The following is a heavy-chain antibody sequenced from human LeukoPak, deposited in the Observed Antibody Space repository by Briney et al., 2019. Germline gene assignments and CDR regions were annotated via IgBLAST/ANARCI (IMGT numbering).Heavy chain of an antibody. CDR2: IGGDGSNK. D-gene: IGHD2-15*01. CDR1: GFTLSTFA. CDR3: AAHQGYCSGGGCGPY. J-gene: IGHJ4*02. Sequence: GGSLRLSCAASGFTLSTFAMHWVRQAPGKGLEWLAFIGGDGSNKYYVDSVKGRFTISRDNSKNTLYLQMNTLRAEDTAVYHCAAHQGYCSGGGCGPYWGQGTQVTVSS. V-gene: IGHV3-30*02.